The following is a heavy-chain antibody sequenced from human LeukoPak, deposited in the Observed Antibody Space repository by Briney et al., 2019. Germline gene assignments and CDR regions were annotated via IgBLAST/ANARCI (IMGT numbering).Heavy chain of an antibody. CDR1: GYTFTSYG. Sequence: ASVKVSCKASGYTFTSYGISWVRQAPGQGLEWMGWISAYNGNTNYAQKLQGRVTMTSDTSTSTAYMELRSLRSDDTAVYYCARDQGYSSSWYLDYWGQGTLVTVSS. V-gene: IGHV1-18*01. D-gene: IGHD6-13*01. J-gene: IGHJ4*02. CDR3: ARDQGYSSSWYLDY. CDR2: ISAYNGNT.